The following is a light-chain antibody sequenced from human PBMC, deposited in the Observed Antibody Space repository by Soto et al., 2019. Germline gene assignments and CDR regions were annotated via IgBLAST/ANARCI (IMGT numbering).Light chain of an antibody. J-gene: IGLJ2*01. CDR1: SSDVGSKNF. V-gene: IGLV2-23*01. Sequence: QSALTQPASVSGSRGQSITISCTGTSSDVGSKNFVSWYQHLPGKAPKLMIYEDNKRPSGVSNRFSGSKSDNTASLTISGLQAEDEADYYCCSYASSSTWVFGGGTQLTVL. CDR3: CSYASSSTWV. CDR2: EDN.